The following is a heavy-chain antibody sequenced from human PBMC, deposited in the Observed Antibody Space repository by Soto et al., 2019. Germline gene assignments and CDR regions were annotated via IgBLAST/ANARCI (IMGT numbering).Heavy chain of an antibody. V-gene: IGHV4-34*01. CDR3: AREKRITMIGRYWYFDL. CDR2: INHSGST. D-gene: IGHD3-22*01. CDR1: GGSFSGYY. Sequence: QVQLQQWGAGLLKPSETLSLTCAVYGGSFSGYYWSWIRQPPGKGLEWIGEINHSGSTNYNPSLKSRVTISVDTSKNQFSLKLSSVTAADTAVYYCAREKRITMIGRYWYFDLWGRGTLVTVSS. J-gene: IGHJ2*01.